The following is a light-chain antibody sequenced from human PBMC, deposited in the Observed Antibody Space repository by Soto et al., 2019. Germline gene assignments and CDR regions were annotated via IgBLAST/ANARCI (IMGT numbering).Light chain of an antibody. Sequence: EIVLTQSPGTLSLSPGERATLSCRASQSVSSSYLAWYQQKPGQAPRLLIYGASSRATGIPGRFSGSGSGTDFPLTISRLEPEDFAVYYCQQYGSSPYTFAQGTKLEIK. CDR2: GAS. CDR3: QQYGSSPYT. J-gene: IGKJ2*01. V-gene: IGKV3-20*01. CDR1: QSVSSSY.